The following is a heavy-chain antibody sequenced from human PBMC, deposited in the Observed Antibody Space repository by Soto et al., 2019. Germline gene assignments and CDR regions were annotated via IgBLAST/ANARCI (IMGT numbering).Heavy chain of an antibody. Sequence: QVQLQESGPGLVKPSETLSLTCTVSGGSISSYYWSWIRQPPGKGLEWIGYIYYSGSTNYNPSLTSRVTISVDTSKNQFSLKLSSVTAADTAVYYCARDSNLSDPESSYYYYGMDVWGQGTTVTVSS. CDR3: ARDSNLSDPESSYYYYGMDV. CDR1: GGSISSYY. V-gene: IGHV4-59*01. D-gene: IGHD2-21*01. CDR2: IYYSGST. J-gene: IGHJ6*02.